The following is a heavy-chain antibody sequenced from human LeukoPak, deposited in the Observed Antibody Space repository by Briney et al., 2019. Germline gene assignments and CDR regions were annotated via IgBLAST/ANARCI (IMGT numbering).Heavy chain of an antibody. J-gene: IGHJ5*02. V-gene: IGHV4-4*08. CDR1: GGSIRRFF. CDR3: ARDLGYSGFDWAP. CDR2: ISSSGNT. D-gene: IGHD5-12*01. Sequence: KPSETLSLTCTVSGGSIRRFFWSWLRQPPGKRLEWVGSISSSGNTYYNPTLKSRATISVDTPKNQFSLNLTSVTAADAAVYYCARDLGYSGFDWAPWGQGTLVTVSS.